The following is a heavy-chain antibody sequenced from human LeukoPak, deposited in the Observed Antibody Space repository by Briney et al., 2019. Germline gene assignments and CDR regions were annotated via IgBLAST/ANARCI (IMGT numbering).Heavy chain of an antibody. D-gene: IGHD6-19*01. CDR3: ARTGSVVAGTPYYYYGMDV. CDR2: IYYSGST. J-gene: IGHJ6*02. Sequence: SETLSLTCTVSGGSISSSSYYWGWIRQPPGKGLEWIGSIYYSGSTYYNPSLKSRVTISVDTSKNQFSLKLSSVTAADTAVYYCARTGSVVAGTPYYYYGMDVWGQGTTVTVSS. CDR1: GGSISSSSYY. V-gene: IGHV4-39*07.